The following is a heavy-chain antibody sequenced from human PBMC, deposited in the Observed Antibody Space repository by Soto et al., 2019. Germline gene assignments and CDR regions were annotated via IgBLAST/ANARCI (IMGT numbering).Heavy chain of an antibody. D-gene: IGHD2-15*01. CDR2: INPNSGGT. Sequence: ASVKVSCKASGYTFTGYYTHWVRQAPGQGLEWMGWINPNSGGTNYAQKFQGWVTMTRDTSISTAYMELSRLRSDDTAVYYCARVQLRSGQPLFDIWGQGTMVTVSS. J-gene: IGHJ3*02. V-gene: IGHV1-2*04. CDR1: GYTFTGYY. CDR3: ARVQLRSGQPLFDI.